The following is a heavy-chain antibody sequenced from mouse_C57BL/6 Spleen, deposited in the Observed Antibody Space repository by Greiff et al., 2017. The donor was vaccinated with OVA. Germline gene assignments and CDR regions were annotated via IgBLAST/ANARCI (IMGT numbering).Heavy chain of an antibody. CDR2: IDPETGGT. D-gene: IGHD2-3*01. J-gene: IGHJ4*01. Sequence: QVQLKESGAELVRPGASVTLSCKASGYTFTDYEMHWVKQTPVHGLEWIGAIDPETGGTAYNQKFKGKAILTADKSSSTAYMELRSLTSEDSAVYYCTRNGAYDGYLYYARDYWGQGTSVTVSS. V-gene: IGHV1-15*01. CDR1: GYTFTDYE. CDR3: TRNGAYDGYLYYARDY.